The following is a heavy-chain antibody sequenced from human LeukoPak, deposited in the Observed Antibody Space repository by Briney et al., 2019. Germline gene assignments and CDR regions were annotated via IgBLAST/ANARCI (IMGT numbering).Heavy chain of an antibody. CDR3: PKGGITMIVVVITQTTYYFDY. J-gene: IGHJ4*02. Sequence: TGGSLRHSCAASGFTFSSYAMSWVRQAPGKGLEWVSAISGSGGSTYYADSVKGRFTISRDNSKNTLYLQMNSLRAEDTAVYYCPKGGITMIVVVITQTTYYFDYWGQGTLVTVSS. CDR1: GFTFSSYA. V-gene: IGHV3-23*01. CDR2: ISGSGGST. D-gene: IGHD3-22*01.